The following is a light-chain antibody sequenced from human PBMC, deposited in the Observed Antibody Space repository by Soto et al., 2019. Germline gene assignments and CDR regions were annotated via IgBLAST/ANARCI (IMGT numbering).Light chain of an antibody. Sequence: QSVLTQPPSVSGAPGQRVTISCTGNISTDVHWYQQLPGTAPKLLMYGNSNRPSGVPGRFSGSKSGTSASLAINGLQAEDEADYYCQSYDSSLSGVLFGGGTKVTVL. V-gene: IGLV1-40*01. CDR1: ISTD. CDR3: QSYDSSLSGVL. J-gene: IGLJ2*01. CDR2: GNS.